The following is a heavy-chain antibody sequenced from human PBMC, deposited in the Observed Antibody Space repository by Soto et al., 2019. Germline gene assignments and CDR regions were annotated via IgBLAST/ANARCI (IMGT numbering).Heavy chain of an antibody. Sequence: SETLSLTCAVYGGSFSGYYWSWIRQPPGKGLEWIGEINHSGSTNYNPSLKSRVTISVDTSKNQFSLKLSSVTAADTAVYYCARGHRQYDFWRGHMGDWFDPWGQGPLVTVSS. CDR2: INHSGST. CDR1: GGSFSGYY. CDR3: ARGHRQYDFWRGHMGDWFDP. V-gene: IGHV4-34*01. J-gene: IGHJ5*02. D-gene: IGHD3-3*01.